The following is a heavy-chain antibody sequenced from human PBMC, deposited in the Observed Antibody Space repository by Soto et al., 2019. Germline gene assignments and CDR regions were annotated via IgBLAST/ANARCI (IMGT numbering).Heavy chain of an antibody. Sequence: LVTLCLTCTVSGGTIIGYDWSWIRQPPGKGLEWIGYIYYSGSTNYNPSLKSRVTISVDTSKNQFSLKLSSVTAADTAVYYCARLYYYYMDVWGKGTTVTVSS. CDR2: IYYSGST. CDR1: GGTIIGYD. V-gene: IGHV4-59*01. CDR3: ARLYYYYMDV. J-gene: IGHJ6*03.